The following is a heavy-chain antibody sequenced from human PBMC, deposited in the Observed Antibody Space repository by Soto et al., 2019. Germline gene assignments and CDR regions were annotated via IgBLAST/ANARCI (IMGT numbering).Heavy chain of an antibody. CDR1: GFTFSTFW. Sequence: EVQLVESGGGLVQPGGSLRLSCEASGFTFSTFWMHWVRQAPGKGLVWVSRINSDGSSTNYADSVKGRVTISRDNAKNRLYLQMNRLRAEDTAVYYCARDFEYWGQGTVVTVSS. CDR2: INSDGSST. V-gene: IGHV3-74*01. J-gene: IGHJ4*02. CDR3: ARDFEY.